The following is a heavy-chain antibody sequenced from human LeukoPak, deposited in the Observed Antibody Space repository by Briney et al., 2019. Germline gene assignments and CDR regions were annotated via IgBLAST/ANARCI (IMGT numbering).Heavy chain of an antibody. V-gene: IGHV3-23*01. D-gene: IGHD2-2*02. CDR2: FSGSGGST. CDR1: GFTFSNYA. CDR3: AKDVGYCSSTTCYKPFDY. Sequence: GGSLRLSCAASGFTFSNYAMSWVRQAPGKGLEWVSAFSGSGGSTYYADSVKGRFTISRDNSKNTLYLQMNSLRAEDTAVYYCAKDVGYCSSTTCYKPFDYWGQGTLVTISS. J-gene: IGHJ4*02.